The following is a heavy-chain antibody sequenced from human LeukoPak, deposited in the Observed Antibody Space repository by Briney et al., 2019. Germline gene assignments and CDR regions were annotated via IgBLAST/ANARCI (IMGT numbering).Heavy chain of an antibody. CDR2: IYYSGST. Sequence: PSETLSLTCTVSGGSISSYYWGWIRQPPGKGLEWIGYIYYSGSTNYNPSLKSRVTISVDTSKNQFSLKLSSVTAADTAVYYCARVPTIFGVVIDPTYNWFDPWGQGTLVTVSS. V-gene: IGHV4-59*01. D-gene: IGHD3-3*01. CDR1: GGSISSYY. J-gene: IGHJ5*02. CDR3: ARVPTIFGVVIDPTYNWFDP.